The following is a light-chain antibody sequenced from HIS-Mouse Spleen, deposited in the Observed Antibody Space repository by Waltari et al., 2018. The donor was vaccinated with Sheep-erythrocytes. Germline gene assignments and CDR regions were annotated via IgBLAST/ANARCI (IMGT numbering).Light chain of an antibody. CDR3: QQYNSWWT. CDR1: QSISSW. V-gene: IGKV1-5*03. J-gene: IGKJ1*01. CDR2: KAS. Sequence: DIQITQSPSTLSASVGDRVTITCRASQSISSWLAWYQQKPGKAPKLLIYKASSLESGVPSRFSGSGSGTEFTLTISSLQPDDFATYYCQQYNSWWTFGQGTEVEIK.